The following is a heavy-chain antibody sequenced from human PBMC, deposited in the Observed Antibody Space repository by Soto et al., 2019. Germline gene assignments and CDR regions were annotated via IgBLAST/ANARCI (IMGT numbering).Heavy chain of an antibody. J-gene: IGHJ4*02. CDR3: ARVGGYYQYYFDY. CDR1: GLTFSAYW. CDR2: IKQDGSEK. Sequence: GGSLRLSCAASGLTFSAYWMSWVRQAPGKGLEWVANIKQDGSEKYYVDSVNGRFTISRDNAKNSLYLQMNSLRAEDTAVYYCARVGGYYQYYFDYWGLGTLVTVSS. V-gene: IGHV3-7*03. D-gene: IGHD3-22*01.